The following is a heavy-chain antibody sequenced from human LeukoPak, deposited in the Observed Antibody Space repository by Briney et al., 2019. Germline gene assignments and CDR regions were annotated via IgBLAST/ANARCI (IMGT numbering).Heavy chain of an antibody. D-gene: IGHD5-18*01. J-gene: IGHJ4*02. CDR2: ISSNGGST. CDR1: GFTFSSYG. V-gene: IGHV3-64*01. CDR3: ARGYSYGRTRAYYFDY. Sequence: GGSLRLSCAASGFTFSSYGMHWVRQAPGKGLEYVSAISSNGGSTYYANSVKGRFTISRDNSKNTLYLQMGSLRAEDMAVYYCARGYSYGRTRAYYFDYWGQGTLVTVSS.